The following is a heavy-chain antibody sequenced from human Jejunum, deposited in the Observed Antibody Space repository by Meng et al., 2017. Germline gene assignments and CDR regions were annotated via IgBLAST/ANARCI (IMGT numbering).Heavy chain of an antibody. CDR3: AREDKGDYDY. CDR2: ISCDGSST. V-gene: IGHV3-64*02. J-gene: IGHJ4*02. D-gene: IGHD2-21*01. CDR1: EFPFSYFS. Sequence: GESLKISCAASEFPFSYFSTHWVRQVPGRGLESVSAISCDGSSTFYADSVTGRFTISRDNSKNTLYLQMGSLRSEDTALYYCAREDKGDYDYWGQGTLVTVSS.